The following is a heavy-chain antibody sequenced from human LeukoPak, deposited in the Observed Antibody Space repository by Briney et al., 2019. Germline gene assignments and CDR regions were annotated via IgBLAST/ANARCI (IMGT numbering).Heavy chain of an antibody. J-gene: IGHJ4*02. CDR2: ISGSGGST. CDR3: AKNQDDYYDSSGYPRDFDY. Sequence: RGSLRLSCAASGFTFSSYAMSWVRQAPGKGLEWVSAISGSGGSTHYADSVKGRFTISRDNSKNTLYLQMNSLRAEDTAVYYCAKNQDDYYDSSGYPRDFDYWGQGTLVTVSS. V-gene: IGHV3-23*01. D-gene: IGHD3-22*01. CDR1: GFTFSSYA.